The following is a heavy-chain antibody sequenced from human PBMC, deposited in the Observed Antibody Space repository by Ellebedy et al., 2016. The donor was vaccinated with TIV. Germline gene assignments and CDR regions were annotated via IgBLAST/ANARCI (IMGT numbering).Heavy chain of an antibody. CDR2: INAGNGNT. CDR1: GYTFTSYA. CDR3: ARVTMVRGVIPDY. D-gene: IGHD3-10*01. V-gene: IGHV1-3*01. Sequence: ASVKVSCXASGYTFTSYAMHWVRQAPGQRLEWMGWINAGNGNTKYSQKFQGRVTITRDTSASTAYMELRSLRSDDTAVYYCARVTMVRGVIPDYWGQGTLVTVSS. J-gene: IGHJ4*02.